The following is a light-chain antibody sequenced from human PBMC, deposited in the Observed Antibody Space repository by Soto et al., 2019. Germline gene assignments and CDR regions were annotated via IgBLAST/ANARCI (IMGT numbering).Light chain of an antibody. V-gene: IGKV1-5*01. CDR1: QSISSW. CDR3: QQYNSYSPT. CDR2: DTS. Sequence: GDRVTITCRASQSISSWLAWYPQKPGKAPKLLIYDTSSLESGVPSRFSGSGSGTEFTLTISSLQPDDFATYYCQQYNSYSPTFGQGTKVETK. J-gene: IGKJ1*01.